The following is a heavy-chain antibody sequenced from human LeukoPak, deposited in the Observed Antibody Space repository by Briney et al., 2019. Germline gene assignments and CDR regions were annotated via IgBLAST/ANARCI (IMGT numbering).Heavy chain of an antibody. CDR3: ARGWLQSGFDY. Sequence: SQTLSLTCAISGGSVSSYSVAWNWIRQSPSRGLEWLGRTYYGSKWYNEYAVSVKSRITVNADTSKNQFSLQLSSVTPEDTAVYYCARGWLQSGFDYWGQGTLVTVSS. J-gene: IGHJ4*02. CDR1: GGSVSSYSVA. V-gene: IGHV6-1*01. CDR2: TYYGSKWYN. D-gene: IGHD5-24*01.